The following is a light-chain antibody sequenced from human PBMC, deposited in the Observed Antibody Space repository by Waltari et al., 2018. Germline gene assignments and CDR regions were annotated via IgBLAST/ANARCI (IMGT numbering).Light chain of an antibody. J-gene: IGLJ3*02. CDR3: QAWDSGAVV. V-gene: IGLV3-1*01. CDR1: RVGDGF. Sequence: SLELSQSPSVSVSPGQTASIICSGERVGDGFVSWDQQRPGQSPVLVIYEDSKRPLGIAERCSGSNSGNTATRTISDTQATDEADFYCQAWDSGAVVFGRGTRLSVL. CDR2: EDS.